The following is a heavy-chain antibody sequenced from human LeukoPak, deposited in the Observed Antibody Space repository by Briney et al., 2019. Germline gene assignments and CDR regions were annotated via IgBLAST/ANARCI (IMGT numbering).Heavy chain of an antibody. Sequence: GGSLRLSCAASGFTFTNYAMSWVRQAPGKGLEWVSSISASGGSTYYAASVKGRFTISRDNSKNTLYLQMNSLRAEDTAVYYCARGVRITVAGYIDYWGQGTLVTVSS. V-gene: IGHV3-23*01. J-gene: IGHJ4*02. CDR2: ISASGGST. CDR3: ARGVRITVAGYIDY. CDR1: GFTFTNYA. D-gene: IGHD6-19*01.